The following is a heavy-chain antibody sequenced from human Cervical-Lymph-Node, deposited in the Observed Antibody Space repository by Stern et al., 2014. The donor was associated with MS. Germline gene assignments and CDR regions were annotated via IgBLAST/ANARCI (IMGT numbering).Heavy chain of an antibody. J-gene: IGHJ1*01. CDR3: ARALYPFFQH. CDR1: GGSITSGGYY. V-gene: IGHV4-31*03. Sequence: QVQLQESGPGLVKPSQTLSLTCTVSGGSITSGGYYWSWIRQHPGKGLEWIGDLYYSGSTSYTTSLKSRVTISVDTSKNQFSLKLSSVTAADTAVYYCARALYPFFQHWGQGTLVTVSS. CDR2: LYYSGST. D-gene: IGHD5/OR15-5a*01.